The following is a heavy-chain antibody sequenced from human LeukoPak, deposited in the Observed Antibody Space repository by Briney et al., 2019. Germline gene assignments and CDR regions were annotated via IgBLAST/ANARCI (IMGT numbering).Heavy chain of an antibody. Sequence: GRSLRLSCAASGFTFSSYAMHWVRQAPGKGLEWVAVISYDGSNKYYADSVKGRFTISRDNSKNTLYLQMNSLRAKDTAVYYCARDPYTLLAVGGLFDYWGQGTLVTVSS. CDR3: ARDPYTLLAVGGLFDY. V-gene: IGHV3-30*04. CDR1: GFTFSSYA. CDR2: ISYDGSNK. D-gene: IGHD6-19*01. J-gene: IGHJ4*02.